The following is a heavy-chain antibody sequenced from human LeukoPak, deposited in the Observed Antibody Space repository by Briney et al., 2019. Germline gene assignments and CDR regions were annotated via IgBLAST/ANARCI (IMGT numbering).Heavy chain of an antibody. Sequence: PGGSLRLSCVASGFALSMYTLHWVRQAPGKGLECVAVASYDGGNKYYADSVKGRFTISRDNSRNTPYLQMNSLRAEDTAVYYCARALNGFDIWGPGTLVTVSS. CDR3: ARALNGFDI. CDR2: ASYDGGNK. V-gene: IGHV3-30*14. J-gene: IGHJ3*02. CDR1: GFALSMYT.